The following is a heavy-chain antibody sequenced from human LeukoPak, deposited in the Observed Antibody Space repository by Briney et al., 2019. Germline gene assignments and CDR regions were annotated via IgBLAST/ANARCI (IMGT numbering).Heavy chain of an antibody. V-gene: IGHV1-69*10. J-gene: IGHJ6*03. CDR3: ARGVYCTNGVCYKSLPYYYYYMDV. CDR1: GGTFSSYA. CDR2: IIPILGTA. Sequence: ASVKVSCKASGGTFSSYAISWVRQAPGQGLEWMGGIIPILGTANYAQKFQGRVTITADKSTSTAYMELSSLRSEDTAVYYCARGVYCTNGVCYKSLPYYYYYMDVWGKGTTVTVSS. D-gene: IGHD2-8*01.